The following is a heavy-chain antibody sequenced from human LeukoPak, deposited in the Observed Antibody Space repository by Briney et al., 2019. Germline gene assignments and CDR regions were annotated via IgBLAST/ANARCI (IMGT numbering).Heavy chain of an antibody. CDR2: ISYDGSNK. D-gene: IGHD1-26*01. CDR3: AKDYRGSLDY. Sequence: GGSLRLSCAASGFTFSKYAMHWVRQAPGKGLEWVAVISYDGSNKYYADSVRGRFTISRDNSKNTMYLQMNSLRAEDTAVFYCAKDYRGSLDYWGQGTLVTVSS. CDR1: GFTFSKYA. V-gene: IGHV3-30*04. J-gene: IGHJ4*02.